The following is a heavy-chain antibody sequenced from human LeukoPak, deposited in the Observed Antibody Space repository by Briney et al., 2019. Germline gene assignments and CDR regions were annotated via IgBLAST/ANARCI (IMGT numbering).Heavy chain of an antibody. CDR2: INHSGGT. D-gene: IGHD1-26*01. J-gene: IGHJ4*02. CDR1: GGSFSGYY. Sequence: SETLSLTCAVYGGSFSGYYWSWIRQPPGKGLEWIGEINHSGGTNYNPSLKSRVTISVDTSKNQFSLKLSSATAADTAVYYCARVGVGAKDYWGQGTLVTVSS. CDR3: ARVGVGAKDY. V-gene: IGHV4-34*01.